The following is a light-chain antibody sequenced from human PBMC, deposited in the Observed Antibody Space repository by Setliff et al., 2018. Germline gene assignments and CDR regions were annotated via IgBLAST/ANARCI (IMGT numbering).Light chain of an antibody. CDR3: SSYTSSSTRV. CDR2: EVS. V-gene: IGLV2-14*01. CDR1: SSDIGGYNY. J-gene: IGLJ1*01. Sequence: QSVLTQPASVSGSPGQSITISCTGTSSDIGGYNYVSWYQQHPGKAPKFMIYEVSNRPSGVSNRFSGSKSGNTASLTISGLQPEDEADYYCSSYTSSSTRVFGTGTKVTVL.